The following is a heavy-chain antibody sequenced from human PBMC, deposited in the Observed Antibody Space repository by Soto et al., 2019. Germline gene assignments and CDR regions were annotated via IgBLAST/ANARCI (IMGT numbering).Heavy chain of an antibody. D-gene: IGHD2-8*01. CDR2: FDPEDGET. CDR1: GYTLTELS. CDR3: ATEGTGYCTNGVCPFRYFDY. Sequence: ASVKVSCKVSGYTLTELSMHWVRQAPGKGLEWMGGFDPEDGETIYAQKFQGRVTMTEDTSTDTAYMELSSLRSEDTAVYYCATEGTGYCTNGVCPFRYFDYWGQGTLVTVSS. J-gene: IGHJ4*02. V-gene: IGHV1-24*01.